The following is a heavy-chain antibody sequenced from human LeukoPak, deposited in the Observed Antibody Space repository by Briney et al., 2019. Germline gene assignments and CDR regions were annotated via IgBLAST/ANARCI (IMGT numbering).Heavy chain of an antibody. CDR3: TTALVWESTFDY. V-gene: IGHV3-15*01. Sequence: GGSLRLSCAASGFAFSNAWMNWVRQAPGKGLEWVGRIKSKTDGGTTEYAAPVKGRFTISRDGSKNTLYLKMSSLKTDDTAVYYCTTALVWESTFDYWGQGTLVTVSS. CDR2: IKSKTDGGTT. J-gene: IGHJ4*02. D-gene: IGHD1-26*01. CDR1: GFAFSNAW.